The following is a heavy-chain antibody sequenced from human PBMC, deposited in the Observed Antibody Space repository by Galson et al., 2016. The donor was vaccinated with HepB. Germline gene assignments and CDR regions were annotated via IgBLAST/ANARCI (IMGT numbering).Heavy chain of an antibody. CDR3: ARRTVVPTAGNWFDP. D-gene: IGHD2-2*01. CDR2: IYSGGST. V-gene: IGHV3-53*01. CDR1: GFTVSNNY. J-gene: IGHJ5*02. Sequence: SLRLSCAASGFTVSNNYMSWVRQAPGKGLEWVSVIYSGGSTYYADSVKGRFTISRDNSKNTLYLQMNSLRAEDTAVYYCARRTVVPTAGNWFDPWGQGTLVTVSS.